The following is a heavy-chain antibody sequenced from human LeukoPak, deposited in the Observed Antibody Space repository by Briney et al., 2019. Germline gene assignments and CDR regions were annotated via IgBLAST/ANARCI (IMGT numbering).Heavy chain of an antibody. V-gene: IGHV3-73*01. J-gene: IGHJ3*02. CDR2: IRSNTNNYAT. CDR3: SARMTAVTDDAFDI. CDR1: GLTFSGST. D-gene: IGHD4-17*01. Sequence: TGGSLRLSCAASGLTFSGSTIHWVRQASGKGLEWVGHIRSNTNNYATAYAASVKGRFTVSRDDSKNTAYLQMNSLKTEDTAVYYCSARMTAVTDDAFDIWGQGTMVTVSS.